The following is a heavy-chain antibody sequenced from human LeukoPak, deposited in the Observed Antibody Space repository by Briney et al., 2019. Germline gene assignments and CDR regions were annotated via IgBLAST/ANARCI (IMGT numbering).Heavy chain of an antibody. Sequence: GGSLRLSCAASGFIFSSYPMHWVRQAPGKGLEWVAVISYDGSNKYYADSVKGRFTISRDNSKNTLYLQMNSLRAEDTAVFYCARAPPPSDSSGYYLGYYFDYWGQGTLVTVPS. CDR2: ISYDGSNK. J-gene: IGHJ4*02. V-gene: IGHV3-30-3*01. CDR1: GFIFSSYP. CDR3: ARAPPPSDSSGYYLGYYFDY. D-gene: IGHD3-22*01.